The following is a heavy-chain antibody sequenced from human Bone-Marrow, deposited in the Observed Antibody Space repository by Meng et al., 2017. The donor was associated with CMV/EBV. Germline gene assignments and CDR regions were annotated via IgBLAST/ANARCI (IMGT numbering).Heavy chain of an antibody. CDR3: ARDNVPAAIISWFDP. J-gene: IGHJ5*02. CDR1: GFTFSSYA. Sequence: GESLKISCAASGFTFSSYAMSWVRQAPGKGLEWVSAISGSGGSTYYADSVKGRFTISRDNSKNTLYLQMNSLRAEDTAVYYCARDNVPAAIISWFDPWGQGTLVTVSS. CDR2: ISGSGGST. V-gene: IGHV3-23*01. D-gene: IGHD2-2*01.